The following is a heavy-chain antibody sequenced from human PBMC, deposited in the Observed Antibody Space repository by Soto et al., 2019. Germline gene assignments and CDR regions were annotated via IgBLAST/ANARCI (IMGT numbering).Heavy chain of an antibody. Sequence: EVQLLDSGGGLVQPGGSLRFSCAASGFSFSSGDAMSWLRQAPGKGLEWDSTIDGGGSGTFYADSVKGRFTIARDNSKNTLWLQMNSLGADVTAIYVCVNARSICNRGDFDYWGQGTLVTVSS. D-gene: IGHD3-10*01. CDR2: IDGGGSGT. J-gene: IGHJ4*02. V-gene: IGHV3-23*05. CDR1: GFSFSSGDA. CDR3: VNARSICNRGDFDY.